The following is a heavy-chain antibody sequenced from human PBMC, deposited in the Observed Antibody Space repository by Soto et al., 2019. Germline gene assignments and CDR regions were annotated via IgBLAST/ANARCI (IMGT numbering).Heavy chain of an antibody. CDR3: ARADSGYAHGYYYYGMDV. D-gene: IGHD5-12*01. CDR1: GCTFSSYS. J-gene: IGHJ6*02. Sequence: GGSLRLSCAASGCTFSSYSMNWVRQAPGKGLEWVSYISSSSSTIYYADSVKGRFTISRDNAKNSLYLRMNSLRAEDTAVYYCARADSGYAHGYYYYGMDVWGQGTTVTVSS. V-gene: IGHV3-48*01. CDR2: ISSSSSTI.